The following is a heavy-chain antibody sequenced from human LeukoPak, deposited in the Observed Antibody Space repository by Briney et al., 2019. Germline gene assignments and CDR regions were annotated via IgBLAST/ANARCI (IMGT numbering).Heavy chain of an antibody. D-gene: IGHD2-2*01. CDR3: ARAMWGYCSSTSCSCDY. CDR2: ISSSSSTI. CDR1: GFTFSSYS. Sequence: GGSLRLSCAVSGFTFSSYSMNWVRQAPGKGLEWVSYISSSSSTIYYADSVKGRFTISRDNAKNSLYLQMNSLRAEDTAVYYCARAMWGYCSSTSCSCDYWGQGTLVTVSS. J-gene: IGHJ4*02. V-gene: IGHV3-48*01.